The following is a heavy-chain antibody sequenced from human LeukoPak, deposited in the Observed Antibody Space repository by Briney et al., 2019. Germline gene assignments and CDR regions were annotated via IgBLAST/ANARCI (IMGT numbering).Heavy chain of an antibody. J-gene: IGHJ6*02. CDR2: ISAYNGNT. CDR1: GYTFTSYG. V-gene: IGHV1-18*01. Sequence: ASVKVSCKASGYTFTSYGISWVRQAPGQGLEWMGWISAYNGNTNYAQKLQGRVTMTTDTSTSTAYMELRSLRSDDTAVYYCAREWADCSSTSCYDPKRYYYYGMDVWGQGTTVTVSS. CDR3: AREWADCSSTSCYDPKRYYYYGMDV. D-gene: IGHD2-2*01.